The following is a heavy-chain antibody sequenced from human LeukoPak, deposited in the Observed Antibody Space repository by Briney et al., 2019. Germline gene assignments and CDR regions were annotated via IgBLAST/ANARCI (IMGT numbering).Heavy chain of an antibody. CDR1: GFTFSSYA. D-gene: IGHD1-26*01. CDR3: ARELRENGAFDI. CDR2: ISYDGSNK. J-gene: IGHJ3*02. V-gene: IGHV3-30*14. Sequence: PGRSLRLSCAASGFTFSSYAMHWVRQAPGKGLEWVAVISYDGSNKYYAASVKGRFSISRDNSKNTVYLQMNSLRAEDTAVYYCARELRENGAFDIWGQGTVVTVSS.